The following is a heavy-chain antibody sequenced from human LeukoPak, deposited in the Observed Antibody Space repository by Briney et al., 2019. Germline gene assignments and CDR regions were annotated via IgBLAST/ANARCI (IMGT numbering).Heavy chain of an antibody. V-gene: IGHV4-39*01. Sequence: SETLSLTCTVSGGSINSDRHYWDWIRQPQGKGLEWIGNIYYSGTTSYNPSLKSRVTISVDTSKNQLSLRLSSVTAADTAVYYCARRGDILTDYAFDYWGQGTLVTVSS. CDR2: IYYSGTT. CDR3: ARRGDILTDYAFDY. CDR1: GGSINSDRHY. J-gene: IGHJ4*02. D-gene: IGHD3-9*01.